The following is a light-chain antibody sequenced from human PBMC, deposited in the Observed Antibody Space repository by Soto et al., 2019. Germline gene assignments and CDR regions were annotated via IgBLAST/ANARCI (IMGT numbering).Light chain of an antibody. V-gene: IGKV3-20*01. CDR2: DAS. CDR1: QSLSSSQ. Sequence: EIVLTQSPGTLSLSPGERATLSCRASQSLSSSQLAWYQHKPGQAPRLLIHDASSRATGISDRFTGSGSGTDFTLTITTPEPADFAVYYCQQYGSSPRTFGLGTKVEI. CDR3: QQYGSSPRT. J-gene: IGKJ1*01.